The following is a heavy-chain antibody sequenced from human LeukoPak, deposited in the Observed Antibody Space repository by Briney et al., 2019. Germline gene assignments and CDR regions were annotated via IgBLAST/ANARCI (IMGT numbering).Heavy chain of an antibody. D-gene: IGHD4-17*01. J-gene: IGHJ3*02. Sequence: GGSLRLSCAASGFTFSSYGMSWVRQAPGKGLEWVPLISGSGSSTYYADSVKGRFTISRDNSKNTLYLQMNSLRAEDTAVYYCAKVLYGDFDAFDMWGQGTKVTVSS. CDR3: AKVLYGDFDAFDM. V-gene: IGHV3-23*01. CDR2: ISGSGSST. CDR1: GFTFSSYG.